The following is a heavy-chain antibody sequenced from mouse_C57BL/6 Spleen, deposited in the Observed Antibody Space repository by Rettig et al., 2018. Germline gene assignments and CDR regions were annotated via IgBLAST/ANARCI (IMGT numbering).Heavy chain of an antibody. J-gene: IGHJ4*01. CDR3: ARNHYSNYVNYAMDY. CDR1: LSTSGMG. D-gene: IGHD2-5*01. Sequence: LSTSGMGVSWIRQPSGKGLEWLAHIYWDDDKRYNPSLKSRLTISKDTSRNQVFLKITSVDTADTATYYCARNHYSNYVNYAMDYWGQGTSVTVSS. CDR2: IYWDDDK. V-gene: IGHV8-12*01.